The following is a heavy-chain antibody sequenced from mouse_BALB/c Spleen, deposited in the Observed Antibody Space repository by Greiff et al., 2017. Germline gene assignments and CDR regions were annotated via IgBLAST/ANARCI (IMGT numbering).Heavy chain of an antibody. CDR1: GYSFTSYW. CDR3: ARGGDGYYYAMDY. D-gene: IGHD2-3*01. CDR2: IDPSDSET. V-gene: IGHV1S126*01. J-gene: IGHJ4*01. Sequence: QVQLKQSGPQLVRPGASVKISCKASGYSFTSYWMHWVKQRPGQGLEWIGMIDPSDSETRLNQKFKDKATLTVDKSSSTAYMQLSSPTSEDSAVYYCARGGDGYYYAMDYWGQGTSVTVSS.